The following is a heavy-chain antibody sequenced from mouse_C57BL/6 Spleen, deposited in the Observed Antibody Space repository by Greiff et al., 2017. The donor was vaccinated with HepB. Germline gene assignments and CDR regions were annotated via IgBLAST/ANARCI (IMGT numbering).Heavy chain of an antibody. D-gene: IGHD3-3*01. J-gene: IGHJ3*01. CDR3: ARRGLGRAWFAY. V-gene: IGHV5-17*01. CDR2: ISSGSSTI. Sequence: EVKLVESGGGLEKPGGSLKLSCAASGFTFSDYGMHWVRQAPEKGLEWVAYISSGSSTIYYADTVKGRFTISRDNAKNTLFLQMTSLRSEDTAMYYWARRGLGRAWFAYWGQGTLVTVSA. CDR1: GFTFSDYG.